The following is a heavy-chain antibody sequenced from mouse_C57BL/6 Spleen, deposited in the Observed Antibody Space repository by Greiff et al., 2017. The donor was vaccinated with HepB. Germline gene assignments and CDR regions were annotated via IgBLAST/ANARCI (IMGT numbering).Heavy chain of an antibody. CDR1: GYTFTSYG. V-gene: IGHV1-81*01. J-gene: IGHJ2*01. D-gene: IGHD2-1*01. Sequence: VQLVESGAELARPGASVKLSCKASGYTFTSYGISWVKQRTGQGLEWIGEIYPRSGNTYYNEKFKGKATLTADKSSSTAYMELRSLTSEDSAVYFCARGGNYVGFDYWGQGTTLTVSS. CDR3: ARGGNYVGFDY. CDR2: IYPRSGNT.